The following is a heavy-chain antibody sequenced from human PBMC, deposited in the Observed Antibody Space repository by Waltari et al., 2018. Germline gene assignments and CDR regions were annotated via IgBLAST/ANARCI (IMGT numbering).Heavy chain of an antibody. CDR1: GFSLSTTGLG. Sequence: QITLKESGPTLVKPTQTLTLTCTFSGFSLSTTGLGVTWIRQPPGKAPEWLALIYWDDDTRYSPSLKTRLTITKDTSKNQVVLTMTNMTPVDSGTYYCALRGGTLGHDVLAHWGPGNMVTVSS. V-gene: IGHV2-5*02. J-gene: IGHJ4*02. D-gene: IGHD1-1*01. CDR3: ALRGGTLGHDVLAH. CDR2: IYWDDDT.